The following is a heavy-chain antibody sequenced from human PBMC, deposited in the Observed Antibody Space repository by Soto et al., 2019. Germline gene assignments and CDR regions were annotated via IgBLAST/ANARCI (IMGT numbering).Heavy chain of an antibody. Sequence: EVQLVESWGGLVQPGGSLRLSCVASGFTFSTDSMNWVRQAPGKGLEWVAHISTSGATRYYADSVKGRFTISRDNAKTSVYLQMDSLRNEDTAVYYCARFFGSGFDYWGQGTLVTVSS. V-gene: IGHV3-48*02. CDR1: GFTFSTDS. CDR3: ARFFGSGFDY. D-gene: IGHD6-19*01. CDR2: ISTSGATR. J-gene: IGHJ4*02.